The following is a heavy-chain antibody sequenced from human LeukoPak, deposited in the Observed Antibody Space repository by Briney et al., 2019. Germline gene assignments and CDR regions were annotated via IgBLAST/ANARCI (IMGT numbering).Heavy chain of an antibody. Sequence: SVKVSCKASGDTFSSYAISWVRQAPGQGLEWMGGIIPIFGTANYAQKFQGRVTITADKSTSTAYMELSSLRSEDTAVYYCARDFGESITMVRGVIIYYYYMDVWGKGTTVTVSS. D-gene: IGHD3-10*01. CDR3: ARDFGESITMVRGVIIYYYYMDV. CDR1: GDTFSSYA. CDR2: IIPIFGTA. V-gene: IGHV1-69*06. J-gene: IGHJ6*03.